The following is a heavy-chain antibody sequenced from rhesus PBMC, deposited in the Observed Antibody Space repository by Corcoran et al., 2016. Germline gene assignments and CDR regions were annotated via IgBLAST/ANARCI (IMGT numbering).Heavy chain of an antibody. V-gene: IGHV3-30*02. J-gene: IGHJ3*01. Sequence: EVQLVESGAGLVQPGGSLRLSCAASGFTFSNSWMSWVRQAPGKGLEWVARIKRKDEGETANYASYVKGRLTISREDSKNTLYLKMNSLKTEDTAVYYCTTDRVVNSYSYGFGAFDFWGQGLRVTVSS. CDR2: IKRKDEGETA. D-gene: IGHD5-36*02. CDR3: TTDRVVNSYSYGFGAFDF. CDR1: GFTFSNSW.